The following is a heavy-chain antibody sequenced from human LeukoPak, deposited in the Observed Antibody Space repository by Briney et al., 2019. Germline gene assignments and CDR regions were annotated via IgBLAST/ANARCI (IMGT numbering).Heavy chain of an antibody. Sequence: PGGSLRLSCAASGFTFTSFWMTWVRQSPGKGLEWVANINRDGTKTTYVDSVKGRFTISRDNAKNSLFLHMSSLRAEDTAVYYCATAPAAAYSSWGQGTLVAVSS. V-gene: IGHV3-7*01. J-gene: IGHJ5*02. D-gene: IGHD6-13*01. CDR1: GFTFTSFW. CDR2: INRDGTKT. CDR3: ATAPAAAYSS.